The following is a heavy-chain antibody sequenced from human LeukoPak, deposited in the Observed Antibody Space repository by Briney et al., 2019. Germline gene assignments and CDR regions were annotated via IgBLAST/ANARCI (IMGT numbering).Heavy chain of an antibody. CDR1: GGTFSSYA. J-gene: IGHJ3*02. CDR2: IIPIFGTA. D-gene: IGHD5-12*01. Sequence: SVKVSCKASGGTFSSYAISWVRQAPGQGLEWMGGIIPIFGTANYAQKFQGRVTITTDESTSTAYMELSSLRSEDTAVYYCARGLGNSGYDLGAFDIWGQGTMVTVSS. V-gene: IGHV1-69*05. CDR3: ARGLGNSGYDLGAFDI.